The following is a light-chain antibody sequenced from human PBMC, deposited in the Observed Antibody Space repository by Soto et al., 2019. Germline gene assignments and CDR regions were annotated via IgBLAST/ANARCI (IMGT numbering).Light chain of an antibody. CDR3: CSYAGSSRV. CDR1: SSDVGSYNL. J-gene: IGLJ3*02. CDR2: EVS. V-gene: IGLV2-23*02. Sequence: QSALTQPASVSGSPGQSITISCTGTSSDVGSYNLVSWYQQHPGKAPKLMIYEVSKRPSGVSNRFSGSKSGNTASLTISGLQAEDEADYYGCSYAGSSRVFGGGTEVTVL.